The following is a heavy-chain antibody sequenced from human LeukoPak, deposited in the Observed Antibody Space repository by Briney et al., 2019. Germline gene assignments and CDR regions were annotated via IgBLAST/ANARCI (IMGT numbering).Heavy chain of an antibody. Sequence: SETLSLTCAVSGGSISSTNWWSWVRQPPGKGLEWIGEIYHSGSTNYNPSLKSRVTISVDKSKNHSSLKLSSVTAADTAVYYCARTAKYSSGWHAYYYYMDVWGKGTTVTVSS. J-gene: IGHJ6*03. CDR2: IYHSGST. V-gene: IGHV4-4*02. D-gene: IGHD6-19*01. CDR1: GGSISSTNW. CDR3: ARTAKYSSGWHAYYYYMDV.